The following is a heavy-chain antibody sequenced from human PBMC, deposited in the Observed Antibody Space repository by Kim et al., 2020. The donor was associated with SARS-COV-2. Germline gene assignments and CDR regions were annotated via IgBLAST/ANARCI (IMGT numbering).Heavy chain of an antibody. CDR3: ARGWLYRPGRYFDY. V-gene: IGHV4-34*01. CDR1: GGSFSGYY. D-gene: IGHD6-19*01. CDR2: INHSGST. Sequence: SETLSLTCAVYGGSFSGYYWSWIRQPPGKGLEWIGEINHSGSTNYNPSLKSRVTISVDTSKNQFSLKLSSVTAADTAVYYCARGWLYRPGRYFDYWGQGT. J-gene: IGHJ4*02.